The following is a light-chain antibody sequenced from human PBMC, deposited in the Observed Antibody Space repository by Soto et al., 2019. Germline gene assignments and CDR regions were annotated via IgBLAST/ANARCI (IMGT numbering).Light chain of an antibody. J-gene: IGLJ2*01. Sequence: QSVLTQPPSASGTPGQRVTISCSGSLSNIGSNFIYWYQQLPGSAPKLLINRNNERPSGVPDRFSGSKSGTSASLAISGLRSEDEADYNCAACDDSLRGVVFGGGSKLTVL. CDR2: RNN. CDR1: LSNIGSNF. V-gene: IGLV1-47*01. CDR3: AACDDSLRGVV.